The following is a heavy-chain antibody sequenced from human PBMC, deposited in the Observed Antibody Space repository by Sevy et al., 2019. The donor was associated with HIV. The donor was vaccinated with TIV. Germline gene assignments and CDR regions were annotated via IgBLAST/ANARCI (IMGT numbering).Heavy chain of an antibody. Sequence: GGSLRLSCAASGFTFGDYAMTWVRQAPGKGLEWISAASNTAVNPFYADSVKGRFTISRDNSKNTLYLQMNSLRAEDTAVYYCAKHRLYCTTTRCYSGQFDYWGQGALVTVSS. J-gene: IGHJ4*02. CDR3: AKHRLYCTTTRCYSGQFDY. D-gene: IGHD2-2*01. CDR2: ASNTAVNP. V-gene: IGHV3-23*01. CDR1: GFTFGDYA.